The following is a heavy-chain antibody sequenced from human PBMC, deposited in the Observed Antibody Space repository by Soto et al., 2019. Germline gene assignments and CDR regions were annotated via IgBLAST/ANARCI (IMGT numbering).Heavy chain of an antibody. CDR1: GFTFSSYA. V-gene: IGHV3-23*01. D-gene: IGHD3-10*01. CDR2: ISGSGGST. CDR3: ASPRRFGAAFDI. Sequence: PGGSLRLPCAASGFTFSSYAMSWVRQAPGKGLEWVSAISGSGGSTYYADSVKGRFTISRDNSKHTLYLQMNSLRAEDTAVHSCASPRRFGAAFDIWGQGTMVTVSS. J-gene: IGHJ3*02.